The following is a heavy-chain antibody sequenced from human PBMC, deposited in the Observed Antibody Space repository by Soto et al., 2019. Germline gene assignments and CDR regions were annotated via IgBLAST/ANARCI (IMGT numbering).Heavy chain of an antibody. V-gene: IGHV1-18*01. D-gene: IGHD3-10*01. CDR1: GYTFTNYG. CDR2: ISAYNGNT. J-gene: IGHJ4*02. Sequence: ASVKVSCKASGYTFTNYGISWVRQAPGQGLEWMGWISAYNGNTNYAQKLQGRVTMTTDTSTTTAYMELRSLRSDDTAVYYCARDLERYYYGSGSYSYYFDYWGQGTLVTVSS. CDR3: ARDLERYYYGSGSYSYYFDY.